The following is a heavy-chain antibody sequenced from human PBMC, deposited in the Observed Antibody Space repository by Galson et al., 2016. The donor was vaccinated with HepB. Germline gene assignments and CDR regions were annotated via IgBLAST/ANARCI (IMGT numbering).Heavy chain of an antibody. CDR2: VKGKIDGGTI. J-gene: IGHJ4*02. Sequence: SLRLSCAASGFTFSRAWMSWVRQAPGEGLERVGHVKGKIDGGTIDYAAPVKGRFTISRDDSRNTFYLQMNSLKTEDTAVYYCTTHFYRQGFDNWGQGTLVTVSS. CDR1: GFTFSRAW. CDR3: TTHFYRQGFDN. V-gene: IGHV3-15*07. D-gene: IGHD3-16*02.